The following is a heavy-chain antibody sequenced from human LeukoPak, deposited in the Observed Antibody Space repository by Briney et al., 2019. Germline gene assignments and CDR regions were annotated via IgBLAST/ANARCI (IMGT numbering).Heavy chain of an antibody. CDR2: MNPNSGNT. Sequence: ASVKVSCKASGYTFTSYDVNWVRQATGQGLEWMGWMNPNSGNTGYAQKFQGRVTMTRNTSISTAYMELSSLRSEDTAVYYCARGSYCSSTSCPNYYYYYMDVWGKGTTVTIPS. CDR1: GYTFTSYD. V-gene: IGHV1-8*01. J-gene: IGHJ6*03. D-gene: IGHD2-2*01. CDR3: ARGSYCSSTSCPNYYYYYMDV.